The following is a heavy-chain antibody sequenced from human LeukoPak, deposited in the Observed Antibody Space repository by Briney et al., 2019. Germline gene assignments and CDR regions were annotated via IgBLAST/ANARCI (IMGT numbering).Heavy chain of an antibody. D-gene: IGHD6-13*01. V-gene: IGHV3-23*01. CDR2: ISGSGGST. CDR1: GFTFSSYA. CDR3: APSQLVYMGLDY. Sequence: GGSLRLSCAASGFTFSSYAMSWVRQAPGKGLEWVSAISGSGGSTYYADSVKGQFTISRDNSKNTLYLQMNSLRAEDTAVYYRAPSQLVYMGLDYWGQGTLVTVSS. J-gene: IGHJ4*02.